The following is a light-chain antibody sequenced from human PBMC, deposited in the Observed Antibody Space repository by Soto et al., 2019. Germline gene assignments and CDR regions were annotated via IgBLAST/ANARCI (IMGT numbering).Light chain of an antibody. Sequence: EIVMTQSPATLSVSPGERATLSCSASQSVSSNLAWYQQKPGQAPRLLIYGASTRATGIPARFSGSGSGTEFALTISSQQSEDFAVYYCQQYNNWPPAWTFGQGTKVEIK. J-gene: IGKJ1*01. CDR1: QSVSSN. CDR3: QQYNNWPPAWT. V-gene: IGKV3-15*01. CDR2: GAS.